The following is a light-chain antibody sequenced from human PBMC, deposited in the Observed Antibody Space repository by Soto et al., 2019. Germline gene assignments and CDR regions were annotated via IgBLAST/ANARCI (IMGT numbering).Light chain of an antibody. CDR1: QSVSSY. J-gene: IGKJ2*01. CDR2: DAS. Sequence: EIVLTQSPATLSLSPGERATLSCRASQSVSSYLAWYQQKPGQAPRLLIYDASNRATGIPARFSGSGSGTDFPLTSSSLEPDDFAVYYCQQRSNWLHTFGQGTKLEIK. CDR3: QQRSNWLHT. V-gene: IGKV3-11*01.